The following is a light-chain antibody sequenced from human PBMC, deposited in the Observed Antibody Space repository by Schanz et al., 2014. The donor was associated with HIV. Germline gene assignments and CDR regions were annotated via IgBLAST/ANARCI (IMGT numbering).Light chain of an antibody. J-gene: IGLJ2*01. CDR1: NSDISTYNY. CDR2: DVN. CDR3: SSHAGSTKV. V-gene: IGLV2-8*01. Sequence: QSALTQFPSASGSPGQSITISCTGLNSDISTYNYVYWYQQNPGKAPNLIIYDVNKRPSAVPDRFSGSKSGNTASLTVSGLQAEDEADYYCSSHAGSTKVFRGGTQLPVL.